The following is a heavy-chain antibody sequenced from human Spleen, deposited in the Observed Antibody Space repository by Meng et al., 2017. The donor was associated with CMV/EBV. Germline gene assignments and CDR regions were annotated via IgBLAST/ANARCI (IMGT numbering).Heavy chain of an antibody. J-gene: IGHJ6*02. D-gene: IGHD2-2*01. V-gene: IGHV3-23*03. Sequence: GESLKISCAASGFTFSSYATSWVRQAPGKGLEWVSVIYSGGSSTYYADSVKGRFTISRDNSKNTLYLQMNSLRAEDTALYRCAKESVVVPAARHFYYGMDVWGQGTTVTVSS. CDR2: IYSGGSST. CDR1: GFTFSSYA. CDR3: AKESVVVPAARHFYYGMDV.